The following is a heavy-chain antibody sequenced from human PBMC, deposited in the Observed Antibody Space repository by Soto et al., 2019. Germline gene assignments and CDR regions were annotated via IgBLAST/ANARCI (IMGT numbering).Heavy chain of an antibody. CDR1: GGTFSTHA. CDR3: ASGYCSGGNCYSGMDV. D-gene: IGHD2-15*01. Sequence: ASVKVSCKASGGTFSTHAIIWVRQAPGHGLEWMGGIIPISGTTYYTQKFQGRVTITADEPTSTAFMELSSLKSEDTAVFYCASGYCSGGNCYSGMDVWGQGTMVTVSS. V-gene: IGHV1-69*13. J-gene: IGHJ6*02. CDR2: IIPISGTT.